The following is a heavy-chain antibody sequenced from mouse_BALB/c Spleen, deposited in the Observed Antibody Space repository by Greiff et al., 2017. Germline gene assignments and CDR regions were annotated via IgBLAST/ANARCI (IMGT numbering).Heavy chain of an antibody. Sequence: EVQVVESGGGLVKLGGSLKLSCAASGFTFSSYYMSWVRQTPEKRLELVAAINSNGGSTYYPDTVKGRFTISRDNAKNTLYLQMSSLKSEDTALYYCARGYEGYFDVWGAGTTVTVSS. CDR1: GFTFSSYY. V-gene: IGHV5-6-2*01. J-gene: IGHJ1*01. CDR3: ARGYEGYFDV. CDR2: INSNGGST. D-gene: IGHD2-14*01.